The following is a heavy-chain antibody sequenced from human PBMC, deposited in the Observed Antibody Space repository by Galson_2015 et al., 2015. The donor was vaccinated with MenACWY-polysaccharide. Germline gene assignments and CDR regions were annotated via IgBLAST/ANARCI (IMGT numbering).Heavy chain of an antibody. Sequence: QVQLQESGPGLVKPSETLSLTCTVSGGSISSYYWSWIRQPPGKGLEWIGYIYYSGSTNYNPSLKSRVTMSVDTSKNQFSLKLSSVTAADTAVYYCARASEWFDPWGQGTLVTVSS. CDR2: IYYSGST. CDR1: GGSISSYY. V-gene: IGHV4-59*12. J-gene: IGHJ5*02. D-gene: IGHD6-19*01. CDR3: ARASEWFDP.